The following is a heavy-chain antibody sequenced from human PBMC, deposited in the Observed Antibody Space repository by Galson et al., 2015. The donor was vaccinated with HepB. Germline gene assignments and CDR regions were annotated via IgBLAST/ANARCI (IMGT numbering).Heavy chain of an antibody. Sequence: ETLSLTCAVYGGSFSGYSWSWIRQPPGKGLEWIGEIDRSGGTNYNPSLKSRITISLDTSKNQFSLKLSSVTAADTAVYYCASRIAVRGFYYYYMDVWGKGTTVTVSS. CDR2: IDRSGGT. V-gene: IGHV4-34*01. CDR1: GGSFSGYS. D-gene: IGHD6-6*01. CDR3: ASRIAVRGFYYYYMDV. J-gene: IGHJ6*03.